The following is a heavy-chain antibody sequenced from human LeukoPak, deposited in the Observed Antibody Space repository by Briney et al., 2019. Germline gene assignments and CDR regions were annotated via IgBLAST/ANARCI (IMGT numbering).Heavy chain of an antibody. CDR3: ARGYSSSWYLNWFGP. Sequence: SETLSLTCTVSGYSISSGYYWGWIRQTPGKGLEWIGNIYHSGSTYYNPSLKSRVTILVDTSKNQFSLKLSSVTAADTAVYYCARGYSSSWYLNWFGPWGQGTLVTVSS. J-gene: IGHJ5*02. CDR1: GYSISSGYY. D-gene: IGHD6-13*01. V-gene: IGHV4-38-2*02. CDR2: IYHSGST.